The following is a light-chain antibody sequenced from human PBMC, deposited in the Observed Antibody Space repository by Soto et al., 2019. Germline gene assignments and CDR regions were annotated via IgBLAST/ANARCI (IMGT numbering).Light chain of an antibody. CDR2: GNN. CDR3: AAWDDNLNAYV. V-gene: IGLV1-44*01. J-gene: IGLJ1*01. Sequence: QLVLTQPPSASETPGQRVTISCSGSSSNIGSNTVNWYQQFPGTAPNLLIYGNNQRPSGVPDRFSGSKSGTSASLAISGLQSDDESDYFCAAWDDNLNAYVFGSGTKLTVL. CDR1: SSNIGSNT.